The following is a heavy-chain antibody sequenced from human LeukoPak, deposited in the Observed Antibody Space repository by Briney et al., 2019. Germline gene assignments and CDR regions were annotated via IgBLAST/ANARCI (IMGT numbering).Heavy chain of an antibody. Sequence: GGSLRLSCTVSGFNFNNYAMHWVRQAPGKGLEWVTIMSYDGTNRYYADSVKGRFTVSRDNSKNTLYLQMNSLTTDDTAVYYCARVARTGIGELLRPLDKWGQGTLVSVSS. J-gene: IGHJ4*02. CDR1: GFNFNNYA. CDR2: MSYDGTNR. V-gene: IGHV3-30*04. D-gene: IGHD3-10*01. CDR3: ARVARTGIGELLRPLDK.